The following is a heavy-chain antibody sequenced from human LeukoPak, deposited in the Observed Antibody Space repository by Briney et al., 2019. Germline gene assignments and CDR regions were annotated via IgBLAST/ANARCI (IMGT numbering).Heavy chain of an antibody. CDR1: GYTFIRYQ. CDR3: ARDSGYDGDY. V-gene: IGHV1-46*01. J-gene: IGHJ4*02. Sequence: ASVKVSCKASGYTFIRYQMHWVRQAPGQGLEWMGIINPSGGSTSYAQKFQGRVTITRDTSTSTVYMEVSSLRSEDTAVYYCARDSGYDGDYWGQGTLVTVSS. D-gene: IGHD5-12*01. CDR2: INPSGGST.